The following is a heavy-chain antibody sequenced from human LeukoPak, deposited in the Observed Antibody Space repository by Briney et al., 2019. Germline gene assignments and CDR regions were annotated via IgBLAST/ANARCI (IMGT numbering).Heavy chain of an antibody. D-gene: IGHD1-26*01. Sequence: SETLSLTCAVYGGSFSGYYWSWIRQPPGKGLEWIGEINHSGSTNYNPSLKSRVTISVDTSKNQFSLKLSSVTAADTAVYYCARVGEPELNYYFDYWGQGTLVTVSS. CDR3: ARVGEPELNYYFDY. J-gene: IGHJ4*02. V-gene: IGHV4-34*01. CDR2: INHSGST. CDR1: GGSFSGYY.